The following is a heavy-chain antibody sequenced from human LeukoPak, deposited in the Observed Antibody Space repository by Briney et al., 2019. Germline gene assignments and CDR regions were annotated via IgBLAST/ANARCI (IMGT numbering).Heavy chain of an antibody. CDR3: ARSGWGSRAYYYMDV. Sequence: PSETLSLTWAVYGGSFSGYYWSWIRQPPGKGLEWIGEINHSGSTNYNPSLKSRVTISVDTSKNQFSLKLSSVTAADTAVYYCARSGWGSRAYYYMDVWGKGTTVTISS. J-gene: IGHJ6*03. CDR1: GGSFSGYY. V-gene: IGHV4-34*01. D-gene: IGHD2-15*01. CDR2: INHSGST.